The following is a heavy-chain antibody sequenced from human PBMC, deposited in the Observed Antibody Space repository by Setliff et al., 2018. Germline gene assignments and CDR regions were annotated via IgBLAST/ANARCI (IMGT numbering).Heavy chain of an antibody. D-gene: IGHD2-8*02. J-gene: IGHJ6*03. CDR2: ISTANGNT. Sequence: ASVKVSCKASGYTFSTYPMHWVRQAPGQSLEWMGWISTANGNTKYSQQFQGRVTITRDTSASTVYMELSSLRSEDMAVYYWARTSATWCMDVWGKGTTVTVSS. CDR3: ARTSATWCMDV. CDR1: GYTFSTYP. V-gene: IGHV1-3*03.